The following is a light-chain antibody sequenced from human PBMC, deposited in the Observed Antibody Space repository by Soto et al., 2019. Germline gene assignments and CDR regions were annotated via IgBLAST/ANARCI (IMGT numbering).Light chain of an antibody. CDR1: QSLVHSDGDTY. J-gene: IGKJ2*01. V-gene: IGKV2-30*02. Sequence: DVVMTQSPLSLPVNLGEPAAISCRSTQSLVHSDGDTYLSWFHQRPGQSPRRLIFRVSKRDFGVPPRFIDSGSGTDFTLEITSVEAEDVGVYYCMQGTHWPPYTFGQGTRLEIK. CDR2: RVS. CDR3: MQGTHWPPYT.